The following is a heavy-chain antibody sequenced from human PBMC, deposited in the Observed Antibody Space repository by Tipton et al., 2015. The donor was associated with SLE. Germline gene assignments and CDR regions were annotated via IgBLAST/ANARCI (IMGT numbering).Heavy chain of an antibody. J-gene: IGHJ3*02. CDR3: ARAPNRPSYYYDSSGYIDAFDI. V-gene: IGHV4-59*01. Sequence: TLSLTCTVSGGSISSYYWSWIRQHPGKGLEWIGYIYYSGSTNYDPSLKRRVTISVDTSKNQFSLNLSSVTAADTAVYYCARAPNRPSYYYDSSGYIDAFDIWGQGTMVTVSS. D-gene: IGHD3-22*01. CDR1: GGSISSYY. CDR2: IYYSGST.